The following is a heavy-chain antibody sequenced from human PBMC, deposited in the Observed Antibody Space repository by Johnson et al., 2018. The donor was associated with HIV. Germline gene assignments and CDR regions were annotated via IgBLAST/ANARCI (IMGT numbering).Heavy chain of an antibody. J-gene: IGHJ3*02. CDR1: EFNFGDYA. CDR2: ISGSGGST. CDR3: AVGFGELSNEEDDAFDI. D-gene: IGHD3-10*01. V-gene: IGHV3-23*04. Sequence: VQLVESGGDLVQPGRSLRLSCTGSEFNFGDYAMSWFRRAPGKGLEWVSAISGSGGSTYYADSVKGRFTISRDNSKNTLYLQMNSLKTEDTAVYYCAVGFGELSNEEDDAFDIWGQGTMVTVSS.